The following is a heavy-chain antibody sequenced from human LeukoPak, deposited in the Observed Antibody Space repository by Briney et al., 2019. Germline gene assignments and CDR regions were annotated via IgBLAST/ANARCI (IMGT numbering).Heavy chain of an antibody. CDR1: GFTFSSYG. D-gene: IGHD2-15*01. J-gene: IGHJ4*02. CDR2: IRYDGSNK. V-gene: IGHV3-30*02. Sequence: GGSLRLSCAASGFTFSSYGMHWVRQAPGKGLEWVAFIRYDGSNKYYADSVKGRFTISRDNSKNTLYLQMNSLRAEDTAVYYCAKDFGYSDYFDYWGQGTLVTVSS. CDR3: AKDFGYSDYFDY.